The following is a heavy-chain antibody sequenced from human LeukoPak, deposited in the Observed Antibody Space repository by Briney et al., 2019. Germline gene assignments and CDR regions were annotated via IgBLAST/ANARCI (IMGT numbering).Heavy chain of an antibody. CDR2: IYTSGGT. V-gene: IGHV4-61*02. J-gene: IGHJ4*02. CDR3: ARDPSNSLFFDY. CDR1: GGSISSGSYY. D-gene: IGHD3-3*01. Sequence: SETLSLTCTVSGGSISSGSYYWNWIRQPAGKGLEWIGRIYTSGGTKYNPSLKSRIIISLDTSKNQFSLKLTSVTAADTAVYYCARDPSNSLFFDYWGQGTLVTVSS.